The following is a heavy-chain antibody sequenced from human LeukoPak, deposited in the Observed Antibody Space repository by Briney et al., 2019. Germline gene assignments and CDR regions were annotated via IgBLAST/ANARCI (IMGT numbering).Heavy chain of an antibody. J-gene: IGHJ3*02. Sequence: GGSLRLSCAASGFTVSSNYMSWVRRAPGKGLEWVSVIYSGGSTYYADSVKGRFTISRDNSKNTLYLQMNSLRAEDTAVYYCASGGYYCSSTSCYNDAFDIWGQGTMVTVSS. CDR1: GFTVSSNY. CDR3: ASGGYYCSSTSCYNDAFDI. CDR2: IYSGGST. V-gene: IGHV3-53*01. D-gene: IGHD2-2*02.